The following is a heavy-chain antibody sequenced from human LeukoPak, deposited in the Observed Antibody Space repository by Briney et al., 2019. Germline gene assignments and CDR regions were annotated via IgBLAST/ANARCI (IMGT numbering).Heavy chain of an antibody. CDR2: IDPSGHIT. D-gene: IGHD1-14*01. Sequence: ASVKVSCKASGFRFTGYWMHWVRQAPGQGLEWMGIIDPSGHITNSAQKFQGRLTVTRDTPTSTVYMELSSLRSDDTPVYYCVRDNSIADRGWWFDPWGQGTLVTVSS. J-gene: IGHJ5*02. CDR1: GFRFTGYW. V-gene: IGHV1-46*01. CDR3: VRDNSIADRGWWFDP.